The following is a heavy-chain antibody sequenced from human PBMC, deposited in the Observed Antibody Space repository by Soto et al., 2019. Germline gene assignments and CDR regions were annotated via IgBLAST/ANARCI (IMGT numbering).Heavy chain of an antibody. J-gene: IGHJ6*02. D-gene: IGHD5-12*01. CDR1: GGTFSTYA. Sequence: QVQLVQSGSEVKKPGSSVKVSCKVSGGTFSTYAISWVRQAPGRGLEWMGGIIPVFRAPDYAQKFQGRVTITADESARTAFMELTGLGFEDTAVYYCARDKDWLRLGGNYYYITEVWGQGTTVTVSS. CDR2: IIPVFRAP. V-gene: IGHV1-69*12. CDR3: ARDKDWLRLGGNYYYITEV.